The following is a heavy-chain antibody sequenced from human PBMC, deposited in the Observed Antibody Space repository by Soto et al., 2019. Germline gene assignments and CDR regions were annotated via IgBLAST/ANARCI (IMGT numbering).Heavy chain of an antibody. D-gene: IGHD3-16*01. CDR3: VREVLGSTSRPDYWYFDL. J-gene: IGHJ2*01. Sequence: EVQLFESGGGLGQPGGSLRLSCVGSGFTFINYAMTWVRQAPGKGLEWVSGISGGGDRTFDADSVKGRFTMSRDNSKNKVNLQLNSLRADDTAVSYCVREVLGSTSRPDYWYFDLWGRGTLVTVSS. CDR2: ISGGGDRT. CDR1: GFTFINYA. V-gene: IGHV3-23*01.